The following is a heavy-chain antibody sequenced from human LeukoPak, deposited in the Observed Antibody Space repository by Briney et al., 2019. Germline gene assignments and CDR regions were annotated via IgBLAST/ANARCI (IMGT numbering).Heavy chain of an antibody. Sequence: SETLSLTCAVYGGSFSGYYWSWIRQPPGKGLEWIGEINHSGSTNYNPSLKSRVTISVDTSKNQFSLKLSSVTAADTAVYYCARGPRWLHRGAYFDYWGQGTLVTVFS. V-gene: IGHV4-34*01. CDR2: INHSGST. J-gene: IGHJ4*02. D-gene: IGHD5-24*01. CDR3: ARGPRWLHRGAYFDY. CDR1: GGSFSGYY.